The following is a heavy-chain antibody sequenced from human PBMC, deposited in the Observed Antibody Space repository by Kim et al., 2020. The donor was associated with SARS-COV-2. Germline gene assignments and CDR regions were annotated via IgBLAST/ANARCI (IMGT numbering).Heavy chain of an antibody. D-gene: IGHD3-10*01. CDR3: ARASRGAYYYGMDV. J-gene: IGHJ6*02. V-gene: IGHV3-21*01. Sequence: ADSVKGRFTISRDNAKNSLYLQMNSLRAEDTAVYYCARASRGAYYYGMDVWGQGTTVTVSS.